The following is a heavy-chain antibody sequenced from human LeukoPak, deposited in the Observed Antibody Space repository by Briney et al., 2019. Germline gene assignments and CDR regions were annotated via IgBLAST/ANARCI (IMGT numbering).Heavy chain of an antibody. CDR1: GFTFSSYA. CDR3: ARDGATYYYYYGMDV. CDR2: ISYDGSNK. V-gene: IGHV3-30*04. J-gene: IGHJ6*02. D-gene: IGHD1-26*01. Sequence: GRSLRLSCAASGFTFSSYAMYWVRQAPGKGLEWVAFISYDGSNKYYADSVKGRFTISRDSSKNTLYLQMNSLRAEDTAVYYCARDGATYYYYYGMDVWGQGTTVTVSS.